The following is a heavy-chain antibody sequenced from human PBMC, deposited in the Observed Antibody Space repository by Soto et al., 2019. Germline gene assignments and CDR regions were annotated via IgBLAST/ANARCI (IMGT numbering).Heavy chain of an antibody. V-gene: IGHV1-69*08. Sequence: QVQLVQSGAEVKKPRSSVKVSCKASGGTFSSYTISWVRQAPGQGLEWMGRIIPILGIANYAQKFQGRVTITADKSTSTAYMELSSLRSEDTAVYYCARELSYSSSSACDYWGQGTLVTVSS. J-gene: IGHJ4*02. CDR2: IIPILGIA. CDR3: ARELSYSSSSACDY. CDR1: GGTFSSYT. D-gene: IGHD6-6*01.